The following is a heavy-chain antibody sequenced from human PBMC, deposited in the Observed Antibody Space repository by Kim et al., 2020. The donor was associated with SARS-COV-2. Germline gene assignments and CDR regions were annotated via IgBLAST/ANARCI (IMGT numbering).Heavy chain of an antibody. D-gene: IGHD3-22*01. J-gene: IGHJ4*02. CDR3: TTGIPGITMIVPFDY. CDR2: IKSKTDGGTT. V-gene: IGHV3-15*01. Sequence: GGSLRLSCAASGFTFSNAWMSWVRQAPGKGLEWVGRIKSKTDGGTTDYAAPVKGRFTISRDDSKNTLYLQMNSLKTEDTAVYYCTTGIPGITMIVPFDYWGQGTLVTVSS. CDR1: GFTFSNAW.